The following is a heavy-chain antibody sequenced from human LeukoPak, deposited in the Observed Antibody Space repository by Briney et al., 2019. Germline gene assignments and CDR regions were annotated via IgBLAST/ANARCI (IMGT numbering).Heavy chain of an antibody. CDR1: GFTFSTYS. Sequence: GGSLRLSCAASGFTFSTYSMNWVRQAPGKGLEWVSYISSSSSTIYYADSVKGRFTISRDNAKNSLYLQMNSLRAEDTAVYYCARGSTYYDSSGQVPFDYWGQGTLVTVSP. D-gene: IGHD3-22*01. CDR2: ISSSSSTI. V-gene: IGHV3-48*01. J-gene: IGHJ4*02. CDR3: ARGSTYYDSSGQVPFDY.